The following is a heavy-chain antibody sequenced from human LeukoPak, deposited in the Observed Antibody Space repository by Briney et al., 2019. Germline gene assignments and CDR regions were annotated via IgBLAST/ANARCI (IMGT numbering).Heavy chain of an antibody. Sequence: RGSLRLSCAASGFTFRSYWMSWVRQAPGKGLEWVANINQDGSEKYYVDSVKGRFTISRDNTKNPLYLQMKSLRGEDTAVYYCARDRTLAPILNWGQGTLVTVSS. CDR1: GFTFRSYW. CDR2: INQDGSEK. V-gene: IGHV3-7*05. CDR3: ARDRTLAPILN. D-gene: IGHD2-15*01. J-gene: IGHJ4*02.